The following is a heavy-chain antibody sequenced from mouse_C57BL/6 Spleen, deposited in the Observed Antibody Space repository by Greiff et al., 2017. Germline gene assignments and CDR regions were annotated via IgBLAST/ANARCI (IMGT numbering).Heavy chain of an antibody. J-gene: IGHJ3*01. D-gene: IGHD2-1*01. V-gene: IGHV1-72*01. CDR3: ARSGNYHFAY. CDR1: GYTFTSYW. CDR2: IDPNSGGT. Sequence: VQLQQPGAELVKPGASVKLSCKASGYTFTSYWMHWVKQRPGRGLEWIGRIDPNSGGTKYNEKFKSKATLTVDKPSSPAYMQLSSLTSEDSAVYYCARSGNYHFAYWGQGTLVTVSA.